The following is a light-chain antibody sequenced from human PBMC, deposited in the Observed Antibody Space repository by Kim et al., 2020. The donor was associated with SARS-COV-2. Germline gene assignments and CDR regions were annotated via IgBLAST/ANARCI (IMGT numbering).Light chain of an antibody. CDR1: QSVKSN. J-gene: IGKJ1*01. Sequence: SGEDRISPTCRASQSVKSNLAWYQQKLGRAPRILIHTASILQSGVPSRFSGGGSATEFTLTISSLQPDDFATYYCQQYNTFAWTFGQGTKVDIK. CDR2: TAS. CDR3: QQYNTFAWT. V-gene: IGKV1-5*03.